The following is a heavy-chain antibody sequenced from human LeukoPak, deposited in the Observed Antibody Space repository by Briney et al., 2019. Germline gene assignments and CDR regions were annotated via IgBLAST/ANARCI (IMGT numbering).Heavy chain of an antibody. D-gene: IGHD6-13*01. CDR1: GGSISSYY. CDR2: IYYSGRT. V-gene: IGHV4-59*04. Sequence: PSETLSLTCTVSGGSISSYYWSWIRQPPGKGLEWIGYIYYSGRTYYNPSLKSRVTISVDTSKNQFSLKLSSVTAADTAVYYCARQKQQLVGIDYWGQGTLVTVSS. J-gene: IGHJ4*02. CDR3: ARQKQQLVGIDY.